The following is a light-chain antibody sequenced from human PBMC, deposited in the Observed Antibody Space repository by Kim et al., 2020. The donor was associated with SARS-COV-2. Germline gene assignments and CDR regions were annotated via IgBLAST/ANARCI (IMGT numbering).Light chain of an antibody. V-gene: IGKV3-11*01. J-gene: IGKJ2*01. CDR2: DAS. Sequence: EIVLTQSPATLSLSPGDTATLSCRASPSVGIYLAWYQHKPGQAPRLLISDASNRATGIPPRFTGSGSETDFTLTITSLEPEDSAVYYCQHRSNWYTFGQGTKLEI. CDR1: PSVGIY. CDR3: QHRSNWYT.